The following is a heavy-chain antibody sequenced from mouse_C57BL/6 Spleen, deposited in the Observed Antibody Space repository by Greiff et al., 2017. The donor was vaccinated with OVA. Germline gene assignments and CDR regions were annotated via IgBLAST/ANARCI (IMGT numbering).Heavy chain of an antibody. J-gene: IGHJ2*01. CDR2: IDPSDSYT. D-gene: IGHD1-1*01. V-gene: IGHV1-69*01. Sequence: VQLQQPGAELVMPGASVKLSCKASGYTFTSYWMHWVKQRPGQGLEWIGEIDPSDSYTNYNQKFKGKSTLTVDKSSSTAYMQLSSLTSEDSAVYYCATTYYYGSSPDYWGQGTTLTVSS. CDR1: GYTFTSYW. CDR3: ATTYYYGSSPDY.